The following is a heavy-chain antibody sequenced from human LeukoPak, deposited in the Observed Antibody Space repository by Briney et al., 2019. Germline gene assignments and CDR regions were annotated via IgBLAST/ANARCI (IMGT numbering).Heavy chain of an antibody. D-gene: IGHD6-19*01. CDR3: AKVYATGWSYFDS. J-gene: IGHJ4*02. CDR1: VHRFCSYP. Sequence: GASLRLACVASVHRFCSYPMTWVRQAPGRGLERVSGFSDSAGSTYYAGSVGGQFTISRDNYKNTLYLDMNSLRAEDTAVYFCAKVYATGWSYFDSWGQGTLVTVSS. V-gene: IGHV3-23*01. CDR2: FSDSAGST.